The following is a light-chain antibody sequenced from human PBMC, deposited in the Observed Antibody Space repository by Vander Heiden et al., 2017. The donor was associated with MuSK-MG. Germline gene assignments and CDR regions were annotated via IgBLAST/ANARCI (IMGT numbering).Light chain of an antibody. Sequence: SPSTLSASVGDRVTITCRASQSISSWLAWYQQKPGKAPKLLIYDASSLESGVPSRFSGSGSGTEFTLTISSLQPDDFATYYCQQHNSYPWTFGQGTKVEIK. J-gene: IGKJ1*01. CDR1: QSISSW. CDR2: DAS. CDR3: QQHNSYPWT. V-gene: IGKV1-5*01.